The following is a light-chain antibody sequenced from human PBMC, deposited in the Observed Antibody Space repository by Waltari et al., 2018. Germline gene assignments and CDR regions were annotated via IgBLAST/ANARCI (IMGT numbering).Light chain of an antibody. CDR1: QSMSSR. CDR3: QQYNSWT. J-gene: IGKJ1*01. CDR2: DAS. V-gene: IGKV1-5*01. Sequence: DIQMTQSPSTLSASVGDRVTITCRASQSMSSRLAWYQQKPGKAPKLLIYDASSLESGVPSRFSGSGSGTEFTLTISSLQPDDFATYYCQQYNSWTFGQGTKVEIK.